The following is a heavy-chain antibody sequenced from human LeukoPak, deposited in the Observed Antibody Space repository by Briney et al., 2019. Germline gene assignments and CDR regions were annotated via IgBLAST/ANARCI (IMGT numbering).Heavy chain of an antibody. D-gene: IGHD6-19*01. V-gene: IGHV1-2*06. J-gene: IGHJ4*02. CDR1: GYTFTGHY. CDR3: ARTDIAVAGEPFDY. CDR2: INPNSGGT. Sequence: ASVKVSCKXSGYTFTGHYIHWVRQAPRQGLEWMGRINPNSGGTNYAQKFQGRVTMTRDTSISTAYMELSRLRSDDTAVYYCARTDIAVAGEPFDYWGQGTLVTVSS.